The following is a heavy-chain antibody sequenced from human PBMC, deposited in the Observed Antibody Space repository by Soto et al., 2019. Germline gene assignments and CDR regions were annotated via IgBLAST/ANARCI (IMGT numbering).Heavy chain of an antibody. J-gene: IGHJ4*02. CDR3: ANLGMSPTVADY. CDR1: GGSISSGGYY. V-gene: IGHV4-39*07. Sequence: SETLSLTCTVSGGSISSGGYYWTWIRQPPGTGLEWIGEINHSGSTNYNPSLKSRVTISVDTSKNQFSLKLNSVTAADTAVYYCANLGMSPTVADYWGQGTLVTVSS. CDR2: INHSGST. D-gene: IGHD4-17*01.